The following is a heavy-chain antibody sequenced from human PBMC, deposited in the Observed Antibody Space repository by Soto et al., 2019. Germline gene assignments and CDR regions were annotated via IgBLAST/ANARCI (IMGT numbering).Heavy chain of an antibody. D-gene: IGHD3-10*01. Sequence: SETLSLTCAVYGGSFSGYYWSWIRQPPGKGLEWIGEINHSGSTNYNPSLKSRVTISVDTSKNQFSLKLSSVTAADTAVYYCARELLWLAGRDYYYYYGMDVWGQGTTVTVSS. CDR2: INHSGST. CDR3: ARELLWLAGRDYYYYYGMDV. J-gene: IGHJ6*02. V-gene: IGHV4-34*01. CDR1: GGSFSGYY.